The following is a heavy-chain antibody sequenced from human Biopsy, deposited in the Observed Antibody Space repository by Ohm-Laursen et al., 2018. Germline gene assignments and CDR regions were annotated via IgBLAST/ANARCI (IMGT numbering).Heavy chain of an antibody. V-gene: IGHV3-48*03. CDR1: GFTFTSHE. D-gene: IGHD2-21*01. Sequence: SLRLSCAASGFTFTSHEMNWVRQAPGKGLEWISYITGSSSTIYYADSVKGRFTISRDNAKNSLYLQMNSLRAEDTAVYYCTRLAYYYYYGMDVWGQGTKVTVSS. CDR2: ITGSSSTI. CDR3: TRLAYYYYYGMDV. J-gene: IGHJ6*02.